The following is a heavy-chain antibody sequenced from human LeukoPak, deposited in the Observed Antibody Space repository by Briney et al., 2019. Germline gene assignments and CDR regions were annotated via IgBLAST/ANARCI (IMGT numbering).Heavy chain of an antibody. CDR2: IYYSGST. Sequence: SETLSLTCTVSGGSISSYYWGWIRQPPGKGLEWIGSIYYSGSTYHNPSLKSRVTISVDTSKNQFSLKLSSVTAADTAVYYCARHPPDCSSTSCLPYYFDYWGQGTLVTVSS. V-gene: IGHV4-39*01. J-gene: IGHJ4*02. CDR1: GGSISSYY. D-gene: IGHD2-2*01. CDR3: ARHPPDCSSTSCLPYYFDY.